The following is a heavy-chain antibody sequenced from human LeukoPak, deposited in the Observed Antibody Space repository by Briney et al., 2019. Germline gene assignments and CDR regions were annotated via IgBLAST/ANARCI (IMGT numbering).Heavy chain of an antibody. V-gene: IGHV4-31*03. J-gene: IGHJ5*01. CDR2: IYHSGST. CDR3: ARTYYLKFDS. CDR1: GDSVSDGSYY. D-gene: IGHD3-10*01. Sequence: SETLSLTCTVSGDSVSDGSYYWSWLRQQPGKGLDWFGHIYHSGSTFYNPSLRSRLTISLDTSKNQFFLKLRSVTAADTAVYFCARTYYLKFDSWGQGSLVTVTS.